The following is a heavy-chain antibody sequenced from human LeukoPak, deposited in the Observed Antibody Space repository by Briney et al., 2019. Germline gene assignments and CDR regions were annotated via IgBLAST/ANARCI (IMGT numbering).Heavy chain of an antibody. Sequence: GGSLRLSCIASGFTFGDYAMSWVRQAPGKGLEWIGFIRSKAYGGTAEYAASVKGRFTISRDDSKSIAYLQLNSLKTEDTAVYYCTRGSTYCSSASCQVNGYWGQGTLVTVSS. V-gene: IGHV3-49*04. CDR3: TRGSTYCSSASCQVNGY. CDR2: IRSKAYGGTA. D-gene: IGHD2-2*01. CDR1: GFTFGDYA. J-gene: IGHJ4*02.